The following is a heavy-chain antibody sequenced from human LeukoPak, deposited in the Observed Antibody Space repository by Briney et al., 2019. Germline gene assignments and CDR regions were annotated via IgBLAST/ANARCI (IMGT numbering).Heavy chain of an antibody. CDR3: AKADGYNCPAY. Sequence: ASVKVSCKASGYTFTSYYMHWVRQAPGQGLEWMGIINPSGGSTSYAQKFQGRVTMTRDTSTSTVYMELSSLRSDDTAVYYCAKADGYNCPAYWGQGTLVTVSS. CDR2: INPSGGST. J-gene: IGHJ4*02. V-gene: IGHV1-46*01. CDR1: GYTFTSYY. D-gene: IGHD5-24*01.